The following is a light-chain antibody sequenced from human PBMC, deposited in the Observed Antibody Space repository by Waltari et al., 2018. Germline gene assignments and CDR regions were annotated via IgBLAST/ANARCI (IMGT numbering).Light chain of an antibody. Sequence: EIVLTQSPATLSLSPGERATLSCRASQSVSTVLAWYQQKPGQSPRLLIYDVSFRATGIPIRFSGSGSETDFTLTISSLEPEDFAVYYCQQRRNWPTFGGGTKVEVK. V-gene: IGKV3-11*01. CDR3: QQRRNWPT. CDR1: QSVSTV. CDR2: DVS. J-gene: IGKJ4*01.